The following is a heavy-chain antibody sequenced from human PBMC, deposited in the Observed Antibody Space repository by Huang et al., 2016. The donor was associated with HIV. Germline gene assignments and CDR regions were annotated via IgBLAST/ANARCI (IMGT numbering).Heavy chain of an antibody. J-gene: IGHJ3*02. V-gene: IGHV1-18*01. Sequence: QVQLVQSGAEVKKPGASVKVSCKASGYTFTSYGISWVRQAPGQGLEWIGWSNAYNGKTKYAQKHQGRVNMTTDTSTTTAYIELRSLRSDDTAVYYCARDPRYYYDTSGYPPDAFDIWGQGTMVTVSS. CDR1: GYTFTSYG. D-gene: IGHD3-22*01. CDR2: SNAYNGKT. CDR3: ARDPRYYYDTSGYPPDAFDI.